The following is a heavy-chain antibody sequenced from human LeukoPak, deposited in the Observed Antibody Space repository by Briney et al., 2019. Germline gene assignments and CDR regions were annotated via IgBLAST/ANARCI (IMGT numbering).Heavy chain of an antibody. D-gene: IGHD5-12*01. J-gene: IGHJ6*03. Sequence: GASVKVSCKASGGSFSTYASSWVRQAPGQGPEWMGGIIPIFGTVNYAQKFQGRVTITADKSTRTAYFELSSLRSEDTAVYYCARDRSGYKTETSYYYYYMDVWGKGTTVTVSS. V-gene: IGHV1-69*06. CDR1: GGSFSTYA. CDR2: IIPIFGTV. CDR3: ARDRSGYKTETSYYYYYMDV.